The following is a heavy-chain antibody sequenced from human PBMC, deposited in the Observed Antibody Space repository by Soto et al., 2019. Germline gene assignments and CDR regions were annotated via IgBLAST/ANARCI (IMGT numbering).Heavy chain of an antibody. CDR2: ISGSGGST. CDR1: GFTFSSYA. V-gene: IGHV3-23*01. Sequence: GGSLRLSCAASGFTFSSYAMSWVRQAPGKGLEWVSAISGSGGSTYYADSVKGRFTISRDNSKNTLYLQMNSLRDEDTAVYYCARDKTVVNWNYENYYYYGMDVWGQGTTVTVSS. CDR3: ARDKTVVNWNYENYYYYGMDV. J-gene: IGHJ6*02. D-gene: IGHD1-7*01.